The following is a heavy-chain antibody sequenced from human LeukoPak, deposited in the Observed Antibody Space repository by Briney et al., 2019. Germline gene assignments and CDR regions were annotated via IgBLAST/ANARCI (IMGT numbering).Heavy chain of an antibody. J-gene: IGHJ4*02. V-gene: IGHV5-51*01. CDR1: GYSFTSYW. D-gene: IGHD6-13*01. CDR3: ARSSFRGAIAAAGVDY. CDR2: IYPGDSDA. Sequence: GESLKISCKGSGYSFTSYWIGWVRQTPGKGLEWMGIIYPGDSDAIYSPSLQGQVTFSVDKSINAAYLQWSSLKASDTAMYYCARSSFRGAIAAAGVDYWGQGTLVTVSS.